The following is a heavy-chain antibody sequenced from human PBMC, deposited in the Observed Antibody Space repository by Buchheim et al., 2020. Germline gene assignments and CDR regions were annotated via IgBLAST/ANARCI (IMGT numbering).Heavy chain of an antibody. CDR2: IYYTGST. V-gene: IGHV4-39*01. CDR3: ARLGRAVTGVHFDF. J-gene: IGHJ4*02. D-gene: IGHD6-19*01. CDR1: GGSFTSSSYY. Sequence: QLQLQESGPGLVKPSETVSLSCTVFGGSFTSSSYYWAWIRQSPGKGLEWIGSIYYTGSTDYHPSLKSRVSISIATSQNQFSLKLTSVTAADTAAYYCARLGRAVTGVHFDFWGQGTL.